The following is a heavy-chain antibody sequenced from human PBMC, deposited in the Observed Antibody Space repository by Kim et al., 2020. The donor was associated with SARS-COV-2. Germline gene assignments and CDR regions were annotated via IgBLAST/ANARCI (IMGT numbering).Heavy chain of an antibody. CDR1: GGSISSSSYY. D-gene: IGHD3-10*01. CDR3: ARTPVMYYYGSGISYYFDY. J-gene: IGHJ4*02. CDR2: IYYSGST. Sequence: SETLSLTCTVSGGSISSSSYYWGWIRQPPGKGLEWIGSIYYSGSTYYNPSLKSRVTISVDTSKNQFSLKLSSVTAADTAVYYCARTPVMYYYGSGISYYFDYWGQGTLVTVSS. V-gene: IGHV4-39*01.